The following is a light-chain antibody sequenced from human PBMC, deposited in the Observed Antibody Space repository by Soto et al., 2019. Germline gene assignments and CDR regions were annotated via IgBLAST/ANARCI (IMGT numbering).Light chain of an antibody. CDR3: PQYACWPRP. CDR2: EAS. CDR1: QSVISY. V-gene: IGKV3-11*01. J-gene: IGKJ1*01. Sequence: DIMLTKSPATLSLSPGERATLSCRASQSVISYLAWYQQKPGQAPRLLIYEASNRATGIPARFSGSGSGTDFTLTISSLQPEDVAVYYSPQYACWPRPFAEGTKVDI.